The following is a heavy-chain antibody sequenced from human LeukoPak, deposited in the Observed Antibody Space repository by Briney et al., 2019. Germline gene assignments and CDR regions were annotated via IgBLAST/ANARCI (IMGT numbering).Heavy chain of an antibody. Sequence: GGSLRLSCAASGFAFSSYNMKWVRQAPGKGLEGVSFISTTSTYIYYADSVKGQFTVSTDNSKNLLYLQMDSLRVEDTAVYYCARAGTCSSTSCDGGIEYWGQGTLVTVSS. D-gene: IGHD2-2*01. CDR1: GFAFSSYN. CDR2: ISTTSTYI. J-gene: IGHJ4*02. V-gene: IGHV3-21*06. CDR3: ARAGTCSSTSCDGGIEY.